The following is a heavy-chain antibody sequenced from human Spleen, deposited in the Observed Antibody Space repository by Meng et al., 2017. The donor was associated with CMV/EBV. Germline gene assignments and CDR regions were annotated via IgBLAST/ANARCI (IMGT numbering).Heavy chain of an antibody. V-gene: IGHV1-69*02. D-gene: IGHD3-10*01. Sequence: SVKVSCKASGGTYSSYTLTWVRQAPGQGLEWMGRIRPSIDIADYAQKFQGRLTITADHSTTTAYMELSSLTSEDTAVYYCARSIGDAMDVWGRGTMVTVSS. J-gene: IGHJ6*02. CDR2: IRPSIDIA. CDR3: ARSIGDAMDV. CDR1: GGTYSSYT.